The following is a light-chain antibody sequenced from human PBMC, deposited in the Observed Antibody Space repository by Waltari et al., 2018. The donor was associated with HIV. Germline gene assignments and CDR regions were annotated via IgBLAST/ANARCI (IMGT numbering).Light chain of an antibody. CDR3: AAWDGSLSGVV. CDR2: RNN. CDR1: SSNIGSKT. J-gene: IGLJ2*01. V-gene: IGLV1-47*01. Sequence: QSVLTQPPSASGTPGQRVTISCSGSSSNIGSKTVNWYQQLPGTAPKLLIYRNNHRPSGVPVRFSGSKSVTSASLSISGLRSEDEADYYCAAWDGSLSGVVFGGWTKLTVL.